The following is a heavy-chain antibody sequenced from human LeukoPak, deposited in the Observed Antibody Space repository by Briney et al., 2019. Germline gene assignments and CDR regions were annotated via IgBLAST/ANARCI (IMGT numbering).Heavy chain of an antibody. CDR3: ARGCAMWT. CDR1: GFTLSNYE. Sequence: GGSLTLTCTASGFTLSNYEWASVRQAPGEGLEWVSYIGSSGTLMYYADSVKGRFTISRDNAKNSLYLQMNSLRAEDTAVYYCARGCAMWTRGQGALVTVSS. J-gene: IGHJ1*01. D-gene: IGHD2-2*01. CDR2: IGSSGTLM. V-gene: IGHV3-48*03.